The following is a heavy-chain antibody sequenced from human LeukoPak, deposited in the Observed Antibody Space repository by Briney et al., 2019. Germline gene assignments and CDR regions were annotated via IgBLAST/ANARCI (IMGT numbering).Heavy chain of an antibody. J-gene: IGHJ4*02. CDR1: GDSITTYY. Sequence: SETLSLTCTVSGDSITTYYWSWIRQPPGKGLEWIAYIYYTGNTNYNPSLKSRVTISVDTSKNQIPLKLSSVTAADTAVYYCATAPHTYYFDYWGQGTLVTVSS. CDR3: ATAPHTYYFDY. V-gene: IGHV4-59*01. CDR2: IYYTGNT.